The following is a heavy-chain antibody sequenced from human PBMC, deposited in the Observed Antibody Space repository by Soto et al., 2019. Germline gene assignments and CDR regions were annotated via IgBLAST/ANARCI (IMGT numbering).Heavy chain of an antibody. CDR2: INHSGST. CDR1: GGSFSGYY. V-gene: IGHV4-34*01. Sequence: ETLSLTCAVYGGSFSGYYWSWIRQPPGKGLEWIGEINHSGSTNYNPSLKSRVTISVDTSKNQFSLKLSSVTAADTAVYYCARVRYYDSSGYYRGYYYYGMDVWGQGTTVTVSS. J-gene: IGHJ6*02. D-gene: IGHD3-22*01. CDR3: ARVRYYDSSGYYRGYYYYGMDV.